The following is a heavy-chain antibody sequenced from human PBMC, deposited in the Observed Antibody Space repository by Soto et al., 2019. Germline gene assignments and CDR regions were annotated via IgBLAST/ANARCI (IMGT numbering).Heavy chain of an antibody. V-gene: IGHV3-64*02. Sequence: GGSLRLSCVVSGFTFSRYHMHWVRQAPGKGLEYVSAITNTGGTMYYADSVKGRFTISRDNSKNTLYLQMGSLRAEDMAVYYSXRVFSESGGYYYDYWGQGIPVTVSS. D-gene: IGHD3-22*01. CDR2: ITNTGGTM. CDR1: GFTFSRYH. J-gene: IGHJ4*02. CDR3: XRVFSESGGYYYDY.